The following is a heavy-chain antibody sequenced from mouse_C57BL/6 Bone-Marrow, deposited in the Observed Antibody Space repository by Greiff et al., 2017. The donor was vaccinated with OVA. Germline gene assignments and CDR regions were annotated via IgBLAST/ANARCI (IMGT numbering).Heavy chain of an antibody. CDR1: GFSFTSYG. Sequence: VQLQQSGPGLVQPSQSLSITCTVSGFSFTSYGVHWVRQSPGKGLEWLGVICRGGSTTYNAAFMSRLSITKDNSKSQVYFKMNSLQADDTAIYYCAKRLRLYAMDYWGQGTSVTVSS. D-gene: IGHD2-4*01. CDR3: AKRLRLYAMDY. J-gene: IGHJ4*01. CDR2: ICRGGST. V-gene: IGHV2-5*01.